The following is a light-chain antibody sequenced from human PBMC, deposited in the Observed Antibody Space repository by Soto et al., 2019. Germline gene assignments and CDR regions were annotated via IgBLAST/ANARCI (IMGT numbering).Light chain of an antibody. CDR3: GSDEWT. CDR1: QSIRSPF. V-gene: IGKV3-20*01. J-gene: IGKJ1*01. Sequence: EIVLTQSPATLSLSPGERATLSCRASQSIRSPFLAWYQQKPGQAPRLFIHGASSRATGIPDRFSGSGSGTYFTLTICRLEPEDFAVYYCGSDEWTFGQGTKVE. CDR2: GAS.